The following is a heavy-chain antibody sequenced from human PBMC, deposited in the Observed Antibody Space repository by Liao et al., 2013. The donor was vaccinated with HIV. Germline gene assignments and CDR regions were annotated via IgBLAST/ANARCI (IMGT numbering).Heavy chain of an antibody. Sequence: QVQLQESGPGLVKPSETLSLTCTVSGGSISSYYWSWIRQPPGKGLEWIGYIYYSGSTNYNPSLKSRVTISVDTSKNQFSLKLSSVTAADTAVYYCATVGDDYAVPTGAFDIWGQGDNGHRLF. CDR1: GGSISSYY. J-gene: IGHJ3*02. CDR2: IYYSGST. V-gene: IGHV4-59*01. D-gene: IGHD3-16*01. CDR3: ATVGDDYAVPTGAFDI.